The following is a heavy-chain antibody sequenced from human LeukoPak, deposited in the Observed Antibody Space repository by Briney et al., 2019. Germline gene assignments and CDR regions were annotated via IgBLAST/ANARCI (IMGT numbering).Heavy chain of an antibody. CDR1: GGSISSYY. D-gene: IGHD4-11*01. CDR3: ARSIQQLNWFDP. J-gene: IGHJ5*02. Sequence: KASETLSLTCTVSGGSISSYYWSWIRQPPGKGLEWIGYIYYSGSTNYNPSLKSRVTISVDTSKNQFSLKLSSVTAADTAVYYCARSIQQLNWFDPWGQGTLVTVSS. V-gene: IGHV4-59*08. CDR2: IYYSGST.